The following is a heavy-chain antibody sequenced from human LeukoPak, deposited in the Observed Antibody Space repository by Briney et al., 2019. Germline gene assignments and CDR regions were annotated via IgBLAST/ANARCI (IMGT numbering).Heavy chain of an antibody. CDR2: IYHSGST. D-gene: IGHD4-17*01. Sequence: SETLSPTCTVSGYSISSGYYWGWIRQPPGKGLEWIGSIYHSGSTYYNPSLKSRVTISVDTSKNQFSLKLSSVTAADTAVYYCARDTTTATGYYYYYMDVWGKGTTVTVSS. V-gene: IGHV4-38-2*02. J-gene: IGHJ6*03. CDR3: ARDTTTATGYYYYYMDV. CDR1: GYSISSGYY.